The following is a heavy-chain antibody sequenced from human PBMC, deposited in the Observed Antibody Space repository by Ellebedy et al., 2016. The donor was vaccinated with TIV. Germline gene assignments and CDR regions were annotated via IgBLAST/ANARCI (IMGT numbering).Heavy chain of an antibody. V-gene: IGHV3-48*01. CDR1: GFTFNSYS. CDR2: ISKSNTT. CDR3: ARDAMIWIFDS. D-gene: IGHD3-22*01. J-gene: IGHJ4*02. Sequence: PGGSLRLSCAASGFTFNSYSMNWVRQAPGKGLEWISYISKSNTTYYADSVRVRFTIARDNAKRSLYLQMNIMRLEETAVYYCARDAMIWIFDSWGQGTLVTVSS.